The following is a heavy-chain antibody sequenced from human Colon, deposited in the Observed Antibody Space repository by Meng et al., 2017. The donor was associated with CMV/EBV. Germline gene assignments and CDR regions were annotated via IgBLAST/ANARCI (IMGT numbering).Heavy chain of an antibody. CDR3: ARGFDFWRGSDFDY. CDR2: INPHNGAT. D-gene: IGHD3-3*01. V-gene: IGHV1-2*02. Sequence: SEYSFTVYDLHWVRQDPGQGLEWMGWINPHNGATNFDQKFQDRVTMSRDTSITTAYMELSRLRVDDTAVYYCARGFDFWRGSDFDYWGQGTLVTVSS. CDR1: EYSFTVYD. J-gene: IGHJ4*02.